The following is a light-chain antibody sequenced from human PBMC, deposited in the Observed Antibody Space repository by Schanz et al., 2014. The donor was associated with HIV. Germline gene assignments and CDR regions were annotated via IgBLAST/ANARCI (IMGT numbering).Light chain of an antibody. CDR1: SSNIGAGYD. CDR3: QSYDSSLSGYV. Sequence: QSVLTQPPSVSGAPGQRVTISCTGSSSNIGAGYDVHWYQQLPGTAPKLLIYVNSNRPSGVPDRFSGSKSGTSASLAITGLQAEDEVDYYCQSYDSSLSGYVFGTGTKVTVL. CDR2: VNS. J-gene: IGLJ1*01. V-gene: IGLV1-40*01.